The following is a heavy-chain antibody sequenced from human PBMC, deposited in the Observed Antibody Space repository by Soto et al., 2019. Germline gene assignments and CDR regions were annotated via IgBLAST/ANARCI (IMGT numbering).Heavy chain of an antibody. Sequence: ASVKVSCKASGGTFSSYAISWVRQAPGQGLEWMGGIIPIFGTANYAQKFQGRVTITADESTSTAYMELSSLRSEDTAVYYCARQRGSSYYYYGMDVWGQGTTVTVSS. D-gene: IGHD6-6*01. J-gene: IGHJ6*02. V-gene: IGHV1-69*13. CDR1: GGTFSSYA. CDR3: ARQRGSSYYYYGMDV. CDR2: IIPIFGTA.